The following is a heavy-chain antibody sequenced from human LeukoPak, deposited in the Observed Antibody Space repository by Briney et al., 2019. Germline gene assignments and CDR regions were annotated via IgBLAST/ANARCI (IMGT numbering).Heavy chain of an antibody. CDR2: VSGSGGST. CDR3: AKKALRSPMIVVVHKGPYYFDY. Sequence: GGSLRLSCAASGFTFSSYAMSWVRQAPGKGLEGVSAVSGSGGSTYYADSVKGRFTISRDNSKNTLYLQMNSLRAEGTAVYYCAKKALRSPMIVVVHKGPYYFDYWGQGTLVTVSS. CDR1: GFTFSSYA. J-gene: IGHJ4*02. D-gene: IGHD3-22*01. V-gene: IGHV3-23*01.